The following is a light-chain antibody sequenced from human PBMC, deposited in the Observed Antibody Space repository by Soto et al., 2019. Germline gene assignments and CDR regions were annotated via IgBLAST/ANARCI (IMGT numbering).Light chain of an antibody. Sequence: QSALTQPPSASVSPGQSVTISCTGTSSDVGGYNYVSWYQQHPGRAPKLMISEVSKRPSGVPDRFSGSKSGNPASLSVSGLQPEDEADYYCSSYAASNNYVFGTGTKVTVL. CDR2: EVS. V-gene: IGLV2-8*01. CDR3: SSYAASNNYV. CDR1: SSDVGGYNY. J-gene: IGLJ1*01.